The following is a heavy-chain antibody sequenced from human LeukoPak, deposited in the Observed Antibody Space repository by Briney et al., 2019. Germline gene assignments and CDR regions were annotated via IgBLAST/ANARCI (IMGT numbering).Heavy chain of an antibody. Sequence: GGSLRLSCAASGFTFSSYEMNWVRQAPGKGLEWVSYISSSGSTIYYADSVKGRFTISRDNAKNSLYLQMSSLRAEDTAVFHCTRDSYDSSGYYIRNGYWGQGTLVTVSS. CDR2: ISSSGSTI. CDR3: TRDSYDSSGYYIRNGY. J-gene: IGHJ4*02. V-gene: IGHV3-48*03. CDR1: GFTFSSYE. D-gene: IGHD3-22*01.